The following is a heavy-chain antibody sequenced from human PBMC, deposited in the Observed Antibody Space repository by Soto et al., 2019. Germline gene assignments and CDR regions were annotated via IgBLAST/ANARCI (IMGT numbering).Heavy chain of an antibody. J-gene: IGHJ4*02. D-gene: IGHD5-18*01. Sequence: QVQLVQSGAEVKKPGSSVKVSCKASGGTFSSYTISWVRQAPGQGLEWMGRIIPILGIANYAQKFQGRVTITADKSTSTAYMELSSLRSEDTAVYYCAREVYSYDPQPFDYWGQGTLVTVSS. CDR1: GGTFSSYT. V-gene: IGHV1-69*08. CDR3: AREVYSYDPQPFDY. CDR2: IIPILGIA.